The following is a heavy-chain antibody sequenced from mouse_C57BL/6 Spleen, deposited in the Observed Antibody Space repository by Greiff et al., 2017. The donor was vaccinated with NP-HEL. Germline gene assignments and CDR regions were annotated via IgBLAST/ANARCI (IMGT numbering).Heavy chain of an antibody. Sequence: QVQLQQPGAELVRPGSSVKLSCKASGYTFTSYWMHWVKQRPIQGLEWIGNIDPSDSETHYNQKFKDKATLTVDKSSSTAYMQLSSLTSEDSAVYYCAREVYGNYDYWGQGTTLTVSS. CDR1: GYTFTSYW. V-gene: IGHV1-52*01. CDR3: AREVYGNYDY. J-gene: IGHJ2*01. CDR2: IDPSDSET. D-gene: IGHD2-1*01.